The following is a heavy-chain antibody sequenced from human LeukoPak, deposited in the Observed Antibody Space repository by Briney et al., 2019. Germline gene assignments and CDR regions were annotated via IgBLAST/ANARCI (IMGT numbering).Heavy chain of an antibody. CDR2: ISSSSSYI. V-gene: IGHV3-21*01. D-gene: IGHD6-13*01. Sequence: PGGSLRLSCAASGFTFSSYSMNWVRQAQGKGLEWVSSISSSSSYIYYADSVKGRFTISRANAKNSLFLQMNSLRAEDTAVYYCASPLTIAAAGIGYWGQGTLVTVSS. J-gene: IGHJ4*02. CDR3: ASPLTIAAAGIGY. CDR1: GFTFSSYS.